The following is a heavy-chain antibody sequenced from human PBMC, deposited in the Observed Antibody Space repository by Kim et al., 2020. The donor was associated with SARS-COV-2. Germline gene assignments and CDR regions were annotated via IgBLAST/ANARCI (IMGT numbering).Heavy chain of an antibody. CDR1: GGTFSSYA. V-gene: IGHV1-69*04. J-gene: IGHJ6*01. D-gene: IGHD3-10*01. CDR3: ASQITMVRGVITNYGMDV. CDR2: IIPILGIA. Sequence: SVKVSCKASGGTFSSYAISWVRQAPGQGLEWMGRIIPILGIANYAQKFQGRVTITADKSTSTAYMELSSLRSEETAVYYCASQITMVRGVITNYGMDVW.